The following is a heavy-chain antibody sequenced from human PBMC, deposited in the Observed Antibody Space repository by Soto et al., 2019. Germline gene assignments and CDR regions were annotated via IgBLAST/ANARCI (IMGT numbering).Heavy chain of an antibody. J-gene: IGHJ4*02. CDR3: ARGNSPVDVY. D-gene: IGHD2-21*01. CDR2: ITTSGSTI. Sequence: RRLSCAASGFTFSSYEMNWVRQAPGKGLEWVSYITTSGSTIYYADSVKGRFTISRDNAKNSLYLQMNSLRAEDTAVYYCARGNSPVDVYWGQGTLVTVSS. CDR1: GFTFSSYE. V-gene: IGHV3-48*03.